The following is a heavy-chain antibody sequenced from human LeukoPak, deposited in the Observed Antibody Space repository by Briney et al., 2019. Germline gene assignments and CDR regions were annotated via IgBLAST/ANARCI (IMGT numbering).Heavy chain of an antibody. Sequence: GGSLRLSCAASGFTFRNYGMHWARQAPGKGLEWVAVIWYDGSNKYYADSVKGRFTISRDNSKNTLYLQMNSLRAEDTAVYYCAKDGCSSTSCYVYYYYYMDVWGKGTTVTVSS. D-gene: IGHD2-2*01. J-gene: IGHJ6*03. V-gene: IGHV3-33*06. CDR3: AKDGCSSTSCYVYYYYYMDV. CDR1: GFTFRNYG. CDR2: IWYDGSNK.